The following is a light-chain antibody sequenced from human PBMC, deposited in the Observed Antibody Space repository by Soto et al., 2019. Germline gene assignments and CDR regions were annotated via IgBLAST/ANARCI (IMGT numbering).Light chain of an antibody. Sequence: QSVLTQPASVSGSPGQSITIFCTGTSSDVGRYNYVSWYQQHPRKAPQLIIYEVTNRASGVSNRFSGSKSGNTASLTISGLQAEDEADYYCSSYTTSTILYVFGTGTKLTVL. CDR3: SSYTTSTILYV. V-gene: IGLV2-14*01. CDR2: EVT. J-gene: IGLJ1*01. CDR1: SSDVGRYNY.